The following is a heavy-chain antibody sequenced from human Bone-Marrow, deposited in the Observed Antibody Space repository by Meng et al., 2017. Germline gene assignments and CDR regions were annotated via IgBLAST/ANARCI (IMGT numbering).Heavy chain of an antibody. CDR2: IYSSGST. J-gene: IGHJ5*02. CDR1: GGSISSNTYY. CDR3: ARVFDFYGSGSYKNWFDP. Sequence: QVQMHDTGPGLVNPSKTLSLAFTVSGGSISSNTYYWSGIRQPAGKGLEWIGRIYSSGSTNYNPTLKSRVTISLDTSKNQFFLKLRSVTAADTAVYYCARVFDFYGSGSYKNWFDPWGQGILVTVSS. V-gene: IGHV4-61*02. D-gene: IGHD3-10*01.